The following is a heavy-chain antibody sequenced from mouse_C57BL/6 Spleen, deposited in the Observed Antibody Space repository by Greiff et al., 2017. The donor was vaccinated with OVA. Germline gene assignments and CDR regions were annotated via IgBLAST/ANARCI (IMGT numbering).Heavy chain of an antibody. CDR3: TSYGSSYWYFDV. CDR1: GFNIKDYY. Sequence: VQLQQSGAELVRPGASVKLSCTASGFNIKDYYMHWVKQRPEQGLVWIGRIDPEDGDTEYAPKFQGKATMTADTSANTAYLQLSSLTSEDTAVYYCTSYGSSYWYFDVWGTGTTVTVSS. V-gene: IGHV14-1*01. CDR2: IDPEDGDT. J-gene: IGHJ1*03. D-gene: IGHD1-1*01.